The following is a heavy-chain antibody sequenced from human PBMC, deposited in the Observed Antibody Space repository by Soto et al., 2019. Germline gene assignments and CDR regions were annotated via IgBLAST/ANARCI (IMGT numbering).Heavy chain of an antibody. CDR1: GGSFSGYY. CDR2: INHSGST. J-gene: IGHJ3*02. D-gene: IGHD3-9*01. CDR3: ARRLDWFAFDI. Sequence: SETLSLTCAVYGGSFSGYYWSWIRQPPGKGLEWIGEINHSGSTNYNPSLKSRVTISVDTSKNQFSLKLSSVTAADTAVYYCARRLDWFAFDIWGQGTMVTVSS. V-gene: IGHV4-34*01.